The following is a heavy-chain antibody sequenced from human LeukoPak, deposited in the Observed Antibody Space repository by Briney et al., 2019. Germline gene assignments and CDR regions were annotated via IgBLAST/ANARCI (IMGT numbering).Heavy chain of an antibody. J-gene: IGHJ6*03. CDR3: ARDFPDIVVVPAAISLYYYYYMDV. CDR2: ISAYNGNT. CDR1: GYTFTSYY. Sequence: ASVKVSCKASGYTFTSYYMHWVRQAPGQGLEWMGWISAYNGNTNYAQKLQGRVTMTTDTSTSTAYMELRSLRSDDTAVYYCARDFPDIVVVPAAISLYYYYYMDVWGKGTTVTVSS. V-gene: IGHV1-18*04. D-gene: IGHD2-2*02.